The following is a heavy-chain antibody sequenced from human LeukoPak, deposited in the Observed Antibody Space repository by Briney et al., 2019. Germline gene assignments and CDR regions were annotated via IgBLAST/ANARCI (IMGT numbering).Heavy chain of an antibody. CDR2: IYHSGST. V-gene: IGHV4-38-2*01. CDR3: ARGIGGYFDY. D-gene: IGHD2/OR15-2a*01. Sequence: PSETLSLTCAVSGHSISSGYYWGWIRQPPGKGLEWIGSIYHSGSTYYNPSLKSRVTISVDTSKNQFSLKLSSVTAADTAVYYCARGIGGYFDYWGQGTLVTVSS. CDR1: GHSISSGYY. J-gene: IGHJ4*02.